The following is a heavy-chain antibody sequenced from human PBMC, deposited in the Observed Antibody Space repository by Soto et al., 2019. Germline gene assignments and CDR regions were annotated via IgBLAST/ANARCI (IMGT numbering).Heavy chain of an antibody. CDR3: ARTNIMRYGDYYYYYGMDV. CDR2: IIPIFGTA. D-gene: IGHD4-17*01. CDR1: GGTFSSYA. V-gene: IGHV1-69*13. J-gene: IGHJ6*02. Sequence: SVKVSCKASGGTFSSYAISWVRQAPGQGPEWMGGIIPIFGTANYAQKFQGRVTITADESTSTAYMELSSLRSEDTAVYYCARTNIMRYGDYYYYYGMDVWGQGTTVTVSS.